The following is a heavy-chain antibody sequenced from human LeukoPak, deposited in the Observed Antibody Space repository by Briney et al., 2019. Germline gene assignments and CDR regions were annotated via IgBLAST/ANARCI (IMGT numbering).Heavy chain of an antibody. V-gene: IGHV1-69*04. J-gene: IGHJ4*02. CDR1: GGTFSSYA. D-gene: IGHD6-19*01. CDR2: IIPILGIA. CDR3: ARDLSDIAVAGTLGY. Sequence: SVKVSCKASGGTFSSYAISWVRQAPGQGLEWMGRIIPILGIANYAQKFQGRVTITADKSTSTAYMELSSLRSEDTAVYYCARDLSDIAVAGTLGYWGQGTLVTVSS.